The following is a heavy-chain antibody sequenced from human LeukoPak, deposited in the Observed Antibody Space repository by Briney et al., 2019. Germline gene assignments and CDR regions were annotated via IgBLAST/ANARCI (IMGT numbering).Heavy chain of an antibody. CDR1: GDSITSGGHS. CDR2: IYHSGSA. V-gene: IGHV4-30-2*01. Sequence: SQTLSLTCGVSGDSITSGGHSWSWIRQPPGKGLEWIGYIYHSGSAYYNPSLKSRVTISVDRSKNQFSLKLSSVTAADTAVYFCATLNLYYYDTSGFSRGFFDYWGQGTLVPVSS. CDR3: ATLNLYYYDTSGFSRGFFDY. J-gene: IGHJ4*02. D-gene: IGHD3-22*01.